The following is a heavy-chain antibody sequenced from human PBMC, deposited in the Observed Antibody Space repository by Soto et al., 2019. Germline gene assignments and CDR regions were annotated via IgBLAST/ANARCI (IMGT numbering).Heavy chain of an antibody. Sequence: QVQLVESGGGVVQPGRSLRLSCAASGFTFSSYGMHWVRQAPGKGLEWVAVIWYDGSNKYYADSVKGRFTIYRDNSKNRLYLQMNSLRAEDTAVYYCARDQLTGYYNTPNYYYGMDVWGQGTTVTVSS. D-gene: IGHD3-9*01. J-gene: IGHJ6*02. V-gene: IGHV3-33*01. CDR1: GFTFSSYG. CDR3: ARDQLTGYYNTPNYYYGMDV. CDR2: IWYDGSNK.